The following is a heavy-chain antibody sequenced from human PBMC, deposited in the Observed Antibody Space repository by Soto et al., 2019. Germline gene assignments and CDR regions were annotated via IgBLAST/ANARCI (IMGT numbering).Heavy chain of an antibody. Sequence: QVQLQESGPGLVKPSQTLSLTCTVSGGSISSVHSSWSWIRQPPGKGLEWIGSIYYSGNSYYNPSLNNRLTISVDPSKNQFSLQLSSVTAADTAVYYCVRGGQGSPLDYWGQGTLVTVSS. CDR3: VRGGQGSPLDY. J-gene: IGHJ4*02. V-gene: IGHV4-30-4*01. CDR1: GGSISSVHSS. CDR2: IYYSGNS.